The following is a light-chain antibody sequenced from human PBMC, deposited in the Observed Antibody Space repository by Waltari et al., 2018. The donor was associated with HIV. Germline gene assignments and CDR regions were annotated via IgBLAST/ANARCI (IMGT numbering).Light chain of an antibody. V-gene: IGLV2-8*01. CDR2: EVT. J-gene: IGLJ3*02. Sequence: QSALTQPPSASGSLGQSVPISCTGSSSDIGAYDSVSWVQQHPRSAPKLLLYEVTRRPPTVSDRCSGSRSSSTAFLTVAGLQADDEATYFCSSYGDSLRVLFGGVSNVIVL. CDR1: SSDIGAYDS. CDR3: SSYGDSLRVL.